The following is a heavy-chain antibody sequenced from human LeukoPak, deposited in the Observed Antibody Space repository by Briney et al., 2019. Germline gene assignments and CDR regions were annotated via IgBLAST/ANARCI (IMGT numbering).Heavy chain of an antibody. CDR2: INHSGST. D-gene: IGHD3-10*01. V-gene: IGHV4-34*01. CDR1: GGSFSGYY. CDR3: ARGRITMVRGVIITSHYYYGMDV. Sequence: SETLSLTCAVYGGSFSGYYWSWIRQPPGKGLEWIGEINHSGSTNYNPSLKSRVTISVDTSQNQFSLKLSSVTAADTAVYYCARGRITMVRGVIITSHYYYGMDVWGKGTTVTVSS. J-gene: IGHJ6*04.